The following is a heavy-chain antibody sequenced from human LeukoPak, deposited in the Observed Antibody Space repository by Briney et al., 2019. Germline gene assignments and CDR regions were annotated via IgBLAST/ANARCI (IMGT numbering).Heavy chain of an antibody. V-gene: IGHV4-59*01. CDR3: ARAHTLYYFDY. Sequence: SETLSLTCTVSGGYISSYYWSWLRQPPGKGLEWIGYIYDTGSTSYNPSLKSRVTISVDTSKNQFSLSLNSVTAADTAVYYCARAHTLYYFDYWGQGTPVTVSS. CDR2: IYDTGST. CDR1: GGYISSYY. D-gene: IGHD2-8*01. J-gene: IGHJ4*02.